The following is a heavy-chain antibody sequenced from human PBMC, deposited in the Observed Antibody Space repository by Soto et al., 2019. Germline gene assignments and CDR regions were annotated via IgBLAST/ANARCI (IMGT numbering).Heavy chain of an antibody. CDR2: INQDGAET. V-gene: IGHV3-7*05. J-gene: IGHJ4*02. CDR1: GFTFSRYW. Sequence: EVQVEESGGDLVQPGGSLRLSCAASGFTFSRYWMTWVRQAPGKGLGWLANINQDGAETYYVDSVQGRFSISGDNAKNSVYLQMNSQRTEDTAVCFCARVGDGYTSSSVECWGQGTLVTVSS. D-gene: IGHD3-16*01. CDR3: ARVGDGYTSSSVEC.